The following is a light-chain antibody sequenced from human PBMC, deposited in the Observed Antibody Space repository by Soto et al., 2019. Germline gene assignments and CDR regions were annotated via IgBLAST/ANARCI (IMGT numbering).Light chain of an antibody. CDR3: QSYDSRLSGVV. J-gene: IGLJ2*01. CDR2: DNT. V-gene: IGLV1-40*01. CDR1: SSNIGAGYD. Sequence: QPVLTQPPSVSGAPGQGVTISCTGSSSNIGAGYDVHWYQQLPGTAPKLLIYDNTNRPSGVPDRFSGSKSGTSASLAITGLQAEDEAEFYCQSYDSRLSGVVFGGGTKLTVL.